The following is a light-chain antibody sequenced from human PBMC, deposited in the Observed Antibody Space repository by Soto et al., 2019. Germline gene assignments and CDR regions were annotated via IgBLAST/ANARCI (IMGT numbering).Light chain of an antibody. V-gene: IGKV3-15*01. CDR2: GAS. CDR1: QSVSSN. J-gene: IGKJ1*01. CDR3: QHYNNWPPWM. Sequence: EIVMTQSPATLSVSPGERATLSCRASQSVSSNLAWYQQKPGQAPRLLIYGASTRATGIPARFSGSGSGTEVTLIVSSMQSEDFAVYYCQHYNNWPPWMFGQGTKVEIK.